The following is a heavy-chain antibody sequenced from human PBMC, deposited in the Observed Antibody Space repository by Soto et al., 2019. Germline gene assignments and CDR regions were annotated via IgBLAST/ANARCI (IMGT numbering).Heavy chain of an antibody. CDR3: ARNPATVDY. Sequence: QVQLQQWGAGLLKPSETLSLTCAVYGGSFSGYYWSWIRQSPGKGLEWIGEINHSGSTNYNPSLKSRVTISVDTSRNQCSLKRRSVTAADTAVYSCARNPATVDYWGQGTLGTVSS. D-gene: IGHD2-15*01. J-gene: IGHJ4*02. CDR1: GGSFSGYY. V-gene: IGHV4-34*01. CDR2: INHSGST.